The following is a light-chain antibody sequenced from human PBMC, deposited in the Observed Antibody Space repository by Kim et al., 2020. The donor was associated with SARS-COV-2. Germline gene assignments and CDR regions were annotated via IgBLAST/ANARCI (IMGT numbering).Light chain of an antibody. Sequence: EIVMTQSPATLSVSPGERATLSCRASQSVGTKLAWYQQKSGQAPRLLIYGASTRAAGIPARFSGSGSGTEFTLTISSLQSEDSAVYYCQQHNNWPPWSFGQGTKVDIK. J-gene: IGKJ1*01. CDR2: GAS. V-gene: IGKV3-15*01. CDR3: QQHNNWPPWS. CDR1: QSVGTK.